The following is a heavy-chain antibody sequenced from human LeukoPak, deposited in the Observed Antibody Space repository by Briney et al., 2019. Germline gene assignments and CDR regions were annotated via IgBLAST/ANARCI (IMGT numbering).Heavy chain of an antibody. Sequence: AASVKVSCKASGYTFTSYGISWVRQAPGQGLEWMGWINAYNGYTNYAQKLQGRVTMTTDTSTSTAYMELRSLRSDDTAVYYCARSIAAAGLYDWFDPWGQGTLVTVSS. V-gene: IGHV1-18*01. J-gene: IGHJ5*02. D-gene: IGHD6-13*01. CDR2: INAYNGYT. CDR1: GYTFTSYG. CDR3: ARSIAAAGLYDWFDP.